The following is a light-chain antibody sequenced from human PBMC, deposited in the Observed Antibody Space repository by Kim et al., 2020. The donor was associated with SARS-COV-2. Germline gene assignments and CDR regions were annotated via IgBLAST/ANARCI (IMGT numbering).Light chain of an antibody. CDR2: VNSDGSH. Sequence: ASVNLTCPLSSGHSSYAIAWHQQQPGKGPRYLMKVNSDGSHNKGDGIPDRFSGSSSRAERYLTISSLQSEDEADYYCQTWGTGIRVFGGGTKLTVL. V-gene: IGLV4-69*01. CDR3: QTWGTGIRV. CDR1: SGHSSYA. J-gene: IGLJ3*02.